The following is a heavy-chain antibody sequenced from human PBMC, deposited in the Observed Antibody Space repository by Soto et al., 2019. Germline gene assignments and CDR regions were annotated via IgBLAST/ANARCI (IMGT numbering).Heavy chain of an antibody. CDR1: GFTFSNCA. D-gene: IGHD2-15*01. J-gene: IGHJ4*02. V-gene: IGHV3-23*01. CDR2: INGIDTGT. CDR3: ARDGRCSGGSCYDY. Sequence: GGSLRLSCAASGFTFSNCAMSWVRQAPGKGLEWVSGINGIDTGTFYADSVKGRFTISRDNSRNTLFLQMNSLRADDTAVYYCARDGRCSGGSCYDYWGQGTLVTVSS.